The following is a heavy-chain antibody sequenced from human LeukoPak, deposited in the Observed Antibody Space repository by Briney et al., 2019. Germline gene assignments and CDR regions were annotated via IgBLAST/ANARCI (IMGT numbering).Heavy chain of an antibody. Sequence: PGGSLRLSCAASGFTFSSYAMHWVRQAQDKGLEWVAVISYDGYNKYYADSVRGRFTISRDNSKNTLYVQMDSLKAEDTAVYYCAKDGYCDSGSCYGWFDPWGQGTLVTVSS. V-gene: IGHV3-30*04. CDR3: AKDGYCDSGSCYGWFDP. J-gene: IGHJ5*02. D-gene: IGHD2-15*01. CDR2: ISYDGYNK. CDR1: GFTFSSYA.